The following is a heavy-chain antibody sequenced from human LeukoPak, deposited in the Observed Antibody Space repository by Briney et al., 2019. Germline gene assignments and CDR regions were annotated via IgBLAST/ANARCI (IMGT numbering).Heavy chain of an antibody. CDR1: GGSISSSSYY. CDR3: ASPPREGSGSYWYYFDY. V-gene: IGHV4-39*07. CDR2: IYYSGST. Sequence: PSETLSLTCTVSGGSISSSSYYWGWIRQPPGKGLEWIGSIYYSGSTYYNPSLKSRVTISVDTSKNQFSLKLSSVTAADTAVYYCASPPREGSGSYWYYFDYWGQGTLVTVSS. D-gene: IGHD3-10*01. J-gene: IGHJ4*02.